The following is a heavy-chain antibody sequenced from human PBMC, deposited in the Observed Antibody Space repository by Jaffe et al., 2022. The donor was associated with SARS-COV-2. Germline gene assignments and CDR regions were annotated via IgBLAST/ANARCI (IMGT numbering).Heavy chain of an antibody. Sequence: EVQLVESGGGLVKPGGSLRLSCAASGFIFSNAWMNWVRQAPGKGLEWVGRIKRKSDGGTPDYAAPVKGRFTISRDDSKNTLYLQMNSLQTEDTAVYYCTTDRGYFELVITSNWGQGTLVTVSS. CDR1: GFIFSNAW. V-gene: IGHV3-15*01. CDR3: TTDRGYFELVITSN. J-gene: IGHJ4*02. CDR2: IKRKSDGGTP. D-gene: IGHD3-3*01.